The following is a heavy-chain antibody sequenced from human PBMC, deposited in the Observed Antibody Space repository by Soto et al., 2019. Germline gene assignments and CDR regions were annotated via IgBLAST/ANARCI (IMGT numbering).Heavy chain of an antibody. CDR1: GFSFSRYA. J-gene: IGHJ4*02. CDR3: ARSMSGAVADSFHF. CDR2: ISKDGSHK. V-gene: IGHV3-30*04. D-gene: IGHD2-15*01. Sequence: PGGSLRLSCAASGFSFSRYAIHWVRQAPGKGLEWVAVISKDGSHKYYLESVKGRFTISRDNSKNILSLQMDSLRDEDTAVYYCARSMSGAVADSFHFWGQGTLVTVSS.